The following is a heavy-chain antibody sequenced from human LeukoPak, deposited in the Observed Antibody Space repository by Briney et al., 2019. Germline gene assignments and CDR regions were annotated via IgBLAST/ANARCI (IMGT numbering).Heavy chain of an antibody. CDR3: ARGNLFTGWYDLYYFDY. D-gene: IGHD6-19*01. Sequence: GGSLRLSCTASGFTFSSYWMSWVRQAPGKGLEWVANIKQDESEKYYVDSVKGRFTIPRDNAKNSLYLQMNSLRAEDTAVYHCARGNLFTGWYDLYYFDYWGQGTLVTVSS. CDR1: GFTFSSYW. CDR2: IKQDESEK. V-gene: IGHV3-7*01. J-gene: IGHJ4*02.